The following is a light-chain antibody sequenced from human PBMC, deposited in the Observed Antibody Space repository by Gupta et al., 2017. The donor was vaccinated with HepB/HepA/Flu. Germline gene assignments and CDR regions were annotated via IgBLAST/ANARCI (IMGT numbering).Light chain of an antibody. J-gene: IGKJ2*02. CDR3: QQSDSTSST. Sequence: DIQMTQSPSSLSVSVGDRVTITCRASQSINKYLNWYQHKPGKAPNLLIYAASSVQIGVPSRFSGSGSGTDFTLTISRLQPEDFATYYCQQSDSTSSTFGQGTKMEVK. V-gene: IGKV1-39*01. CDR1: QSINKY. CDR2: AAS.